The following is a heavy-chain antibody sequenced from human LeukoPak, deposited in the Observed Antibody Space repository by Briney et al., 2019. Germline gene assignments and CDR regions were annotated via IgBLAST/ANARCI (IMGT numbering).Heavy chain of an antibody. CDR2: ISGSGGST. V-gene: IGHV3-23*01. D-gene: IGHD6-19*01. J-gene: IGHJ4*02. CDR3: AKGRAGIDY. CDR1: GFTFSSHA. Sequence: PGGFLRLSCAASGFTFSSHAMSWVRQAPGKGLEWVSGISGSGGSTYYADSVKGRFTISRDNSKNTLYVQMNSLRAEDTAVYYCAKGRAGIDYWGQGTLVIVSS.